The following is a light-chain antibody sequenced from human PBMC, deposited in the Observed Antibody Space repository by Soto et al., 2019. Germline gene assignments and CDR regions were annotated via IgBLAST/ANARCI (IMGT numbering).Light chain of an antibody. J-gene: IGKJ2*01. CDR1: QSVSSSY. CDR3: QQYGSSPPYT. Sequence: EIVLTQSPGTLSLSPGERATLSCRASQSVSSSYLAWYQQKPGQAPRLLIYGASSRATGLPDRFSGSGSGTDLTLPLSRREPEDFALYYCQQYGSSPPYTFGQGTKLEIK. V-gene: IGKV3-20*01. CDR2: GAS.